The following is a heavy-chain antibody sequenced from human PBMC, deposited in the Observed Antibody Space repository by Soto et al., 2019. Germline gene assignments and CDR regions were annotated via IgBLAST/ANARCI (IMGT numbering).Heavy chain of an antibody. D-gene: IGHD4-4*01. CDR2: TYSGGTT. J-gene: IGHJ4*02. CDR3: ARIPSSYSNYFDY. Sequence: PGGSLRLSCGASGFTVTSYYMSGVRQAPGKGLEWVSLTYSGGTTYYADSVKGRFTISRGISKNTLYLQMNSLRAEDTAVYYCARIPSSYSNYFDYWGQGTLVTVSS. CDR1: GFTVTSYY. V-gene: IGHV3-66*01.